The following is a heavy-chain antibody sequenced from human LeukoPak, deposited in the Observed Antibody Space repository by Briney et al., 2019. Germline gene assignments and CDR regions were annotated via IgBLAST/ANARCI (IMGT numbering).Heavy chain of an antibody. D-gene: IGHD3-10*01. CDR1: GFTFSSYA. V-gene: IGHV3-23*01. CDR3: ATDNDPPGIYYYYGMDV. CDR2: ISGSGGST. Sequence: PGGSLRLSCAASGFTFSSYAMSWVRQAPGKGLEWVSAISGSGGSTYYADSVKGRFTISRDNSKNTLYLQMNSLRAEDTAVYYCATDNDPPGIYYYYGMDVWGQGTTVTVSS. J-gene: IGHJ6*02.